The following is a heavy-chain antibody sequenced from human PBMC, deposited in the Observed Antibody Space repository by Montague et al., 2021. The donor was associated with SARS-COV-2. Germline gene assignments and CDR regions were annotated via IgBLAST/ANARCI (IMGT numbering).Heavy chain of an antibody. D-gene: IGHD4-11*01. J-gene: IGHJ4*02. CDR2: IYYRGDT. CDR1: GGSISTGSYY. CDR3: VRGGDYTDYGRVDY. Sequence: SETLSLICSFSGGSISTGSYYWGWIRQPPRKGLEWIGSIYYRGDTYYNPSLKSRVTISVDTSKNQFSLRLSSVTAADTAVYYCVRGGDYTDYGRVDYWGQGTLVIVSS. V-gene: IGHV4-39*01.